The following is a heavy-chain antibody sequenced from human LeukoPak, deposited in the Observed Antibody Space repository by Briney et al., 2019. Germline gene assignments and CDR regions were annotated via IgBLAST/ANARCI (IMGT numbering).Heavy chain of an antibody. Sequence: SETLSLTCTVSGGSISSSSYYWGWIRQPPGKGLEWIGNIYYSGSTYYNPSLKSRVTISVDTSKNQFSLKLNSVTAADTAVYYCARRGDGYNYFDCWGQGTLVTVSS. D-gene: IGHD5-24*01. CDR1: GGSISSSSYY. CDR3: ARRGDGYNYFDC. CDR2: IYYSGST. J-gene: IGHJ4*02. V-gene: IGHV4-39*01.